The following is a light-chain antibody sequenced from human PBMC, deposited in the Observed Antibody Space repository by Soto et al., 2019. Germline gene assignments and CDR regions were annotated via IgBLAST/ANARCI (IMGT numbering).Light chain of an antibody. V-gene: IGLV2-23*01. CDR3: CSYAGSSTLV. CDR1: SSDVGSYNL. Sequence: QSVLTQPASVSGSPGQSITISCTGTSSDVGSYNLVSWYQQHPGKAPKLMIYEGSKRPSGVSNRFSGSKSGNTASLTISWLQAEDEADYYCCSYAGSSTLVFGGGTKLTVL. J-gene: IGLJ2*01. CDR2: EGS.